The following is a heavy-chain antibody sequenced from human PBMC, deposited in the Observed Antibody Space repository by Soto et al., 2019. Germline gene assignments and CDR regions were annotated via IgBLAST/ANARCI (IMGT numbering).Heavy chain of an antibody. CDR3: ATNGPDNSPFAIDS. D-gene: IGHD2-8*01. CDR2: ITGSGRDT. Sequence: GGSLRLSCAASGFTFRNNVLSWVRRAPGKGLDWVSGITGSGRDTYYADSVKGRFTISRDNSKNMVFLQMNSLRAEDTALYYCATNGPDNSPFAIDSWGPGTLVTVSS. J-gene: IGHJ4*02. CDR1: GFTFRNNV. V-gene: IGHV3-23*01.